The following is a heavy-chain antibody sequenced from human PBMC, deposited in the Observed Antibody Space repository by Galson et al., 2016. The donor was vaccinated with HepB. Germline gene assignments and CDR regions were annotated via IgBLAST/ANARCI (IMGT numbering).Heavy chain of an antibody. CDR1: GFTFNSYA. Sequence: SLRLSCAASGFTFNSYAMSWVRQAPGKGLEWVSTISSSGGSTYFADSVKGRFTISRDNSKNTLYLQMNSLRAEDTAVHYCAKVLGAGYCGGSSCAMDVWGQGTTVTVSS. J-gene: IGHJ6*02. D-gene: IGHD2-15*01. CDR2: ISSSGGST. V-gene: IGHV3-23*01. CDR3: AKVLGAGYCGGSSCAMDV.